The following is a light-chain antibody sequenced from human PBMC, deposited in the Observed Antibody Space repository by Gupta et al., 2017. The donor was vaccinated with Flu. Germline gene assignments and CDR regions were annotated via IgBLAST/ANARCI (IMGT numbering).Light chain of an antibody. V-gene: IGLV1-44*01. J-gene: IGLJ3*02. CDR2: NDN. CDR3: AAWDDSLTALSADGSLTGLWV. Sequence: CYQHLPGTAPRLLIYNDNQRPSGVPDRFSGSKSGTSASLAIGGLQSEDEADYYCAAWDDSLTALSADGSLTGLWVFGGGTKLSVL.